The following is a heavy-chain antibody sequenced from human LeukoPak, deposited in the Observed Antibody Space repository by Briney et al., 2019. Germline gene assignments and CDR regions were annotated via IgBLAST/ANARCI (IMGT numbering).Heavy chain of an antibody. Sequence: GGSLRLSCAASGFTFSSYWMNWARQAPGKGLEWVASINHNGNVNYYVDSVKGRFTISRDNSKNTLYLQMNSLRAEDTAVYYCAKAQYDSSGYVPDYWGQGTLVTVSS. D-gene: IGHD3-22*01. CDR1: GFTFSSYW. CDR3: AKAQYDSSGYVPDY. V-gene: IGHV3-7*01. CDR2: INHNGNVN. J-gene: IGHJ4*02.